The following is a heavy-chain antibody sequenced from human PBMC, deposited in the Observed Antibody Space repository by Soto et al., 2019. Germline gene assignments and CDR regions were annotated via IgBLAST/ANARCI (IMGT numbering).Heavy chain of an antibody. V-gene: IGHV4-30-4*01. Sequence: SETLSLTCTVSGGSISSGDYYWSWIRQPPGKGLEWIGYIYYGGSTYYNPSLKSRVTISVDTSKNQFSLKLSSVTAADTAVYYCVRSDSSGYQYYYYGMDVWGQGTTVTVSS. D-gene: IGHD3-22*01. CDR2: IYYGGST. CDR3: VRSDSSGYQYYYYGMDV. J-gene: IGHJ6*02. CDR1: GGSISSGDYY.